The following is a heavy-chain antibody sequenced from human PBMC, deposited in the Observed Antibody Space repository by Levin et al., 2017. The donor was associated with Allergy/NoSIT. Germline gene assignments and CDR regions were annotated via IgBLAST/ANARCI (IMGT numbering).Heavy chain of an antibody. CDR3: ARDPWGYDGTYYYGAFDI. V-gene: IGHV3-7*01. Sequence: GESLKISCAASGFTFSDSWMSWVRQAPGKGLEWVANIKEDGSEKYYVDSVKGRFTISRDNAKNSLYLQLNSLRAEDTAVYYCARDPWGYDGTYYYGAFDIWGQGAMVTVSS. CDR1: GFTFSDSW. D-gene: IGHD3-22*01. J-gene: IGHJ3*02. CDR2: IKEDGSEK.